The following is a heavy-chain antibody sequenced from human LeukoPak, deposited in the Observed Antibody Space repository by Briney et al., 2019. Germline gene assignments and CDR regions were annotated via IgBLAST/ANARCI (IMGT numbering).Heavy chain of an antibody. D-gene: IGHD3-22*01. V-gene: IGHV3-30-3*01. CDR2: ISYDGNNR. J-gene: IGHJ4*02. CDR1: GFTFSTYT. Sequence: GGSLRLSCAASGFTFSTYTIHWVRQAPGKGLEWVAVISYDGNNRYYAGSVKGRFTISRDNSRNTLYLQMNSLRAEDTAVYYCARASIYYDSRVPFDYWGQGTLVTVSS. CDR3: ARASIYYDSRVPFDY.